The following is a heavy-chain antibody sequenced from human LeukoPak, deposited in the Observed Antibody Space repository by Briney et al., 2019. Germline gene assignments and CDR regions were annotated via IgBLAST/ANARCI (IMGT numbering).Heavy chain of an antibody. CDR3: ARRVYYGSGTSQYYFDY. CDR1: GFIFSDYY. Sequence: GGSLRLSCAASGFIFSDYYMTWIRQAPGKGLEWLSAISTTGTTTYYADSVKGRSTISRDNAKNSLYLQMNSLRAEDTAVYYCARRVYYGSGTSQYYFDYWGQGTLVTVSS. V-gene: IGHV3-11*01. J-gene: IGHJ4*02. D-gene: IGHD3-10*01. CDR2: ISTTGTTT.